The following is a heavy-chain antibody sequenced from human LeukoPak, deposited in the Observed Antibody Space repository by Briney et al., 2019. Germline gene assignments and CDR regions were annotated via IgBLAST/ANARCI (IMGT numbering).Heavy chain of an antibody. D-gene: IGHD2-21*01. CDR1: GDLRAGYG. CDR2: IYPGDSDT. J-gene: IGHJ4*02. CDR3: ARRNGLLGDY. V-gene: IGHV5-51*01. Sequence: KGFGDLRAGYGCSSGRQTPGKSLEWMGIIYPGDSDTRYSPSFQGQVTISADKSISTAYLQWSSLKASDTAMYYCARRNGLLGDYWGQGTLVTVSS.